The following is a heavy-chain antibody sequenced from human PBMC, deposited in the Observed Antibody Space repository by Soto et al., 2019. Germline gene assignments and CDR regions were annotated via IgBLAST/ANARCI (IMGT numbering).Heavy chain of an antibody. D-gene: IGHD6-13*01. CDR2: ISYDGNNK. V-gene: IGHV3-30*18. CDR3: AKGLEAAAGTPACFDY. CDR1: GFTFSSYG. J-gene: IGHJ4*02. Sequence: QVQLVESGGGVVQPGRSLRLSCAASGFTFSSYGMHWVRQAPGKGLEWVAVISYDGNNKYYADTVKGQFTISRDKSKITLYMQMNSLRAEDTALYYCAKGLEAAAGTPACFDYWGQGTLVTVSS.